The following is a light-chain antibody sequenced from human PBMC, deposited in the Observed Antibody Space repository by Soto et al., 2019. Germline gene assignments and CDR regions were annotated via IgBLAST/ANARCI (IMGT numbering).Light chain of an antibody. CDR3: QQYNSYPYT. CDR1: QSISSW. Sequence: DIQMTQSPSTLSASVGDRVTITCRASQSISSWLAWYQQKPGKAPKLLIYHPSSLESGVPSRFSGSGSGTEFTLTISSLQPDDFATYYGQQYNSYPYTFGQGTKLEIK. V-gene: IGKV1-5*01. CDR2: HPS. J-gene: IGKJ2*01.